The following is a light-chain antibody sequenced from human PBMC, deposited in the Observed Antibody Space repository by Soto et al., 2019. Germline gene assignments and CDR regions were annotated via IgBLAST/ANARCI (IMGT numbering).Light chain of an antibody. CDR3: QQLNGYPRA. CDR2: SAS. V-gene: IGKV1-9*01. Sequence: DIQLTQSPSFLSASVGDTVAITCRASQGMSTYLAWYQQKPGKVPKLLIRSASTLQSGVPPRFSGGGSGTEFTLTISTLQPDDSGIYYCQQLNGYPRAFGGGTNVEIK. J-gene: IGKJ4*01. CDR1: QGMSTY.